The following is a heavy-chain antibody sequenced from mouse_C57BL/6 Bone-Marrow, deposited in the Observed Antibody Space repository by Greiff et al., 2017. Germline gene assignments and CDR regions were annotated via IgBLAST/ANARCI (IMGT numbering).Heavy chain of an antibody. D-gene: IGHD2-4*01. CDR2: IWWDDDN. J-gene: IGHJ1*03. CDR1: GFSLSTFGLG. Sequence: QVTLKVSGPGILQPSQTLSLSCSFSGFSLSTFGLGVGWIRQPSGKGLEWLAHIWWDDDNYYKPALKSRLIISKDTSKNPVLLKIANVDTADTATYYCARIWADDYDVFWYCDVWGTGTTVTVSS. CDR3: ARIWADDYDVFWYCDV. V-gene: IGHV8-8*01.